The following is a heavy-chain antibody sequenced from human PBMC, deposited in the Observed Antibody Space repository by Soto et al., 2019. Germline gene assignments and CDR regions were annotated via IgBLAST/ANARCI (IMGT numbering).Heavy chain of an antibody. Sequence: EVQLVESGGGVLRPGGSLRLSCAASGFTFDDYGMSWARQAPGKGLEWVSGVNWNGGSTGYADSVKGRFTISRDNAKNSLYLQMNRLRAEDTAFYYCVRGASLNFYYWGQGTLVTVSS. CDR2: VNWNGGST. CDR3: VRGASLNFYY. CDR1: GFTFDDYG. D-gene: IGHD1-26*01. V-gene: IGHV3-20*04. J-gene: IGHJ4*02.